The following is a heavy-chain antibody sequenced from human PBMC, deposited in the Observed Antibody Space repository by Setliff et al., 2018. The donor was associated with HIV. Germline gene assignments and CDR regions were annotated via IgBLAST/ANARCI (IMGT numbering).Heavy chain of an antibody. CDR1: GGTFSGHY. D-gene: IGHD3-10*01. Sequence: PSETLSLTCAVYGGTFSGHYWSWIRQPPGQGLDWIGEIHPSGNTYYNPSLKSRVTISVDTSKNQFSLKLNSVAASDTAVYYCARARYIVIRGDAGMDVWGPGTTVTVSS. CDR2: IHPSGNT. CDR3: ARARYIVIRGDAGMDV. J-gene: IGHJ6*02. V-gene: IGHV4-34*01.